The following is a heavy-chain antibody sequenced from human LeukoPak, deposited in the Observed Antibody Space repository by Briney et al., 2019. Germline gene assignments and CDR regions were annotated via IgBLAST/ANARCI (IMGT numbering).Heavy chain of an antibody. CDR3: ARGYSGYDGGYYFDY. CDR2: MNPNSGNT. J-gene: IGHJ4*02. D-gene: IGHD5-12*01. CDR1: GGTFSSYA. V-gene: IGHV1-8*03. Sequence: ASVKVSCKASGGTFSSYAISWVRQAPGQGLEWMGWMNPNSGNTGYAQKFQGRVTITRNTSISTAYMELSSLRSEDTAVYYCARGYSGYDGGYYFDYWGQGTLVTVSS.